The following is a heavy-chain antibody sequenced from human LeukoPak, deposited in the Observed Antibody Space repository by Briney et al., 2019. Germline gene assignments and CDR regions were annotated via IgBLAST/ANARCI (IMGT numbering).Heavy chain of an antibody. V-gene: IGHV3-48*04. CDR2: ISSSSSTI. CDR1: GFTFSSYS. Sequence: PGGSLRLSCAASGFTFSSYSMNWVRQAPGKGLEWVSYISSSSSTIYYADSVKGRFTISRDNAKNSLYLQMNSLRAEDTAVYYCARALPGYYDTRGRYYYMDVWGKGTTVTVSS. D-gene: IGHD3-22*01. J-gene: IGHJ6*03. CDR3: ARALPGYYDTRGRYYYMDV.